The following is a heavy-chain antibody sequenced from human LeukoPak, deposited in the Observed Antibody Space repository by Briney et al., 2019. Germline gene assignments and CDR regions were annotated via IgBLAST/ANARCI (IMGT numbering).Heavy chain of an antibody. Sequence: PGGSLRLSCAASGFTFSSYWMSWVRQAPGKGLEWVANIKQDGSDKYYVDSVKGRFTISRDNAKNSLYLQMNSLRAEDTAVYYCARDVMVGATGRDAFDIRGQGTMVTVSS. CDR1: GFTFSSYW. CDR3: ARDVMVGATGRDAFDI. J-gene: IGHJ3*02. V-gene: IGHV3-7*01. CDR2: IKQDGSDK. D-gene: IGHD1-26*01.